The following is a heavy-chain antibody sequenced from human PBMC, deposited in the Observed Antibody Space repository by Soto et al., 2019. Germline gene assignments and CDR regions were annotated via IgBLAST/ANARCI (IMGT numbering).Heavy chain of an antibody. J-gene: IGHJ4*02. CDR1: GYTFTGYY. V-gene: IGHV1-2*02. CDR2: INPNSGAT. CDR3: ARVEQQLVRFDY. Sequence: ASVKVSCKASGYTFTGYYMHWVRQAPGQGLEWMGGINPNSGATNYAQNFQGRVTMTRDTSISTAYMELSRLRSDDTAVYYCARVEQQLVRFDYWGQGTLVTSPQ. D-gene: IGHD6-13*01.